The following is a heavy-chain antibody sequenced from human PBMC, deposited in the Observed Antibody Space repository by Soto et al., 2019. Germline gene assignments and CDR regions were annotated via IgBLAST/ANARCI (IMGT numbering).Heavy chain of an antibody. CDR3: ATGNVDSMLEY. J-gene: IGHJ4*02. Sequence: SETLSLTCVVSDGSISSYDWWTVVRQPPGKGLEWIGKMYHSVGADYSPSLKSRVTISADSSKNHFSLRLTAVTAADTAVYYCATGNVDSMLEYWGQGTQVTVSS. D-gene: IGHD3-3*01. CDR2: MYHSVGA. CDR1: DGSISSYDW. V-gene: IGHV4-4*02.